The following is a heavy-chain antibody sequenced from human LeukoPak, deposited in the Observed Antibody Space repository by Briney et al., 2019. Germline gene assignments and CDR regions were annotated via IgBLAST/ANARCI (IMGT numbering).Heavy chain of an antibody. J-gene: IGHJ6*03. Sequence: PGGSLRLSCAASGFAFSRHGIHWVRQAPGKGLEWVAFIPYDGSNKFYADSVKGRFTISRDNSKNTLYLQMNSLRAEDTAVYCCAKGVGGSANYYYMDVWGKGTTVTVSS. CDR2: IPYDGSNK. V-gene: IGHV3-30*02. CDR1: GFAFSRHG. CDR3: AKGVGGSANYYYMDV. D-gene: IGHD3-10*01.